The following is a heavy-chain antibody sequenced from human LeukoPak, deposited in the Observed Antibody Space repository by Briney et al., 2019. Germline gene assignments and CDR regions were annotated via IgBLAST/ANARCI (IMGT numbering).Heavy chain of an antibody. V-gene: IGHV3-23*01. Sequence: GGSLRLSCAASGFTFSNAWMNWVRQAPGKGLEWVSAISGSGGSTYYADSVKGRFTISRDNSKNTLYLQMNSLRAEDTAVYYCAKGSTVAVPHYYYYGMDVWGQGTTVTVSS. D-gene: IGHD1-1*01. J-gene: IGHJ6*02. CDR3: AKGSTVAVPHYYYYGMDV. CDR1: GFTFSNAW. CDR2: ISGSGGST.